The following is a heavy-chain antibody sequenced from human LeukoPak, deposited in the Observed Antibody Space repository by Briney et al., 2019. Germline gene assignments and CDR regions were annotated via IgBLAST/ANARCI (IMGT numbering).Heavy chain of an antibody. D-gene: IGHD5-12*01. V-gene: IGHV3-74*01. Sequence: GGSLRLSCAASGFTFSSYWMHWVRQAPGKGLVWVSRINSDGSSTSYADSVKGRFTISRDNAKNTMYLQMNSLSTEDTAVYYCARRGYSGYDLSAFDIWGQGTMVTVSS. CDR1: GFTFSSYW. J-gene: IGHJ3*02. CDR2: INSDGSST. CDR3: ARRGYSGYDLSAFDI.